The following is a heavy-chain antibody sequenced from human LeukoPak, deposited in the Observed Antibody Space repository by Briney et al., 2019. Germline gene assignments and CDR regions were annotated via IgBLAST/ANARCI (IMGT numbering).Heavy chain of an antibody. J-gene: IGHJ5*02. V-gene: IGHV4-39*07. CDR1: GGSISSSSYY. CDR2: IYYSGST. D-gene: IGHD5-18*01. Sequence: PSETLSLTCTVSGGSISSSSYYWGWIRQPPGKGLEWIGSIYYSGSTYYNPSLKSRVTISVDTSKNQFSLKLSSVTAADTAIYYCAKGAGGFSYYNWFDPWGQGTLVTVSS. CDR3: AKGAGGFSYYNWFDP.